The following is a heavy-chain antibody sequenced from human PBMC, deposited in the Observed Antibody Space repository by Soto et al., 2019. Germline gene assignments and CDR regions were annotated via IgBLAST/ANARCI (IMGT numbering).Heavy chain of an antibody. CDR2: IYYRGST. J-gene: IGHJ5*02. D-gene: IGHD3-3*01. Sequence: QVQLQESGPGLVKPSQTLSLTCTVSGGSISSGDYYWSWIRQHPGKGLEWIGYIYYRGSTYYNPSLKSPVTISADTTKNQFSLRLSSVTAADTAVYYCARWWSGSRQGFDPWGQGTLVTVSS. CDR1: GGSISSGDYY. V-gene: IGHV4-31*01. CDR3: ARWWSGSRQGFDP.